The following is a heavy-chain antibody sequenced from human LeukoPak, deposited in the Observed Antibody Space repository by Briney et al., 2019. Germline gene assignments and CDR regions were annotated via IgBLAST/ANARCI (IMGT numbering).Heavy chain of an antibody. CDR3: AQWSRYFDY. J-gene: IGHJ4*02. Sequence: PGGSLRLSCAASGFTFSSYGMSWVRQAPGKGLEWVSALSNTGGSTYYADSVKGRFTISRDNSKNTLYLQMNSLRAEDTALYFCAQWSRYFDYWGQGPLVTVSS. CDR2: LSNTGGST. V-gene: IGHV3-23*01. D-gene: IGHD1-26*01. CDR1: GFTFSSYG.